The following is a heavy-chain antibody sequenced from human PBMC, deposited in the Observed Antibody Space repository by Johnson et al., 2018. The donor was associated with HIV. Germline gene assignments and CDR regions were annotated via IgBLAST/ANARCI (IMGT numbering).Heavy chain of an antibody. CDR1: GFTFDDYA. J-gene: IGHJ3*02. V-gene: IGHV3-66*02. Sequence: VQLVESGGGLVQPGMSLRLSCAASGFTFDDYAMHWVRQAPGKGLEWVSVIYSGGSTYYADSVKGRFTISRDNSKNTLYLQMNSLRAEDTAVYYCARDGWGSRGWDDAFDIWGQGTMVTVSS. D-gene: IGHD5-24*01. CDR2: IYSGGST. CDR3: ARDGWGSRGWDDAFDI.